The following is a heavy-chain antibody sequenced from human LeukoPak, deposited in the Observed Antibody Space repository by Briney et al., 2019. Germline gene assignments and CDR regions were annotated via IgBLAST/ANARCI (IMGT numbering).Heavy chain of an antibody. CDR1: RFTLSSYA. V-gene: IGHV3-64D*09. Sequence: GWYLRLYCSASRFTLSSYAMHWVRQAPGKGLEYLSVISSNAYSPYYAVSVKGRFTISRDNSQNTLYLQMSTLRGDDTAVYYCVRAFGHFALYWYFDLWGRGTLVTVSS. D-gene: IGHD3-10*01. CDR2: ISSNAYSP. J-gene: IGHJ2*01. CDR3: VRAFGHFALYWYFDL.